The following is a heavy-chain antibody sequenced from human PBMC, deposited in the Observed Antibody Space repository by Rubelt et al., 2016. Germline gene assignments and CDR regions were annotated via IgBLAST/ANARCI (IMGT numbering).Heavy chain of an antibody. Sequence: QLQLQESGPGLVKPSETLSLTCSVSGGSISSSGYYWGWMRQPPGKGLEWIGSIDYSGSTFYNSSLQSRVSIPVDTSKNDFSLKRTSVTAADTAVYYCARRGPEHNYGHNWGRGTLVTVSS. J-gene: IGHJ4*02. V-gene: IGHV4-39*02. CDR2: IDYSGST. CDR3: ARRGPEHNYGHN. D-gene: IGHD5-18*01. CDR1: GGSISSSGYY.